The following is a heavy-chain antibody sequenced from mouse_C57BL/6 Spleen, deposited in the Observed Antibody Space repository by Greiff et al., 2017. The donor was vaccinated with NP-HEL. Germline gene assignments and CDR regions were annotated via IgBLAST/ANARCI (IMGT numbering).Heavy chain of an antibody. CDR2: IYPGDGDT. J-gene: IGHJ3*01. Sequence: QVQLKESGPELVKPGASVKISCKASGYAFSSSWMNWVKQRPGKGLEWIGRIYPGDGDTNYNGKFKGKATLTADKSSSTAYMQLSSLTSEDSAVYFCARSSSGYLSFAYWGQGTLVTVSA. CDR3: ARSSSGYLSFAY. V-gene: IGHV1-82*01. D-gene: IGHD3-2*02. CDR1: GYAFSSSW.